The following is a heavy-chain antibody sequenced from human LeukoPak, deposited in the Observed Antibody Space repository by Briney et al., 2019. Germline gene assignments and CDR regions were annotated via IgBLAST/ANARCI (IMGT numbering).Heavy chain of an antibody. D-gene: IGHD3-10*01. Sequence: GGSLRLSCAASGFTFSSYAMHWVRQAPGKGLEWVAVISYDGSNKYYADSVKGRFTISRDNSKNTLYLQMNSLRAEDTAVYYCARDRGFEYSDTGSFDYWGQGTLVTVSS. J-gene: IGHJ4*02. V-gene: IGHV3-30-3*01. CDR1: GFTFSSYA. CDR3: ARDRGFEYSDTGSFDY. CDR2: ISYDGSNK.